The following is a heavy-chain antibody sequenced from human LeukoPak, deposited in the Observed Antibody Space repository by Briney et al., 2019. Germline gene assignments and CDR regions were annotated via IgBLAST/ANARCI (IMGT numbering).Heavy chain of an antibody. J-gene: IGHJ4*02. D-gene: IGHD1-26*01. CDR1: GGSISSYY. CDR2: IYYSGST. V-gene: IGHV4-59*08. Sequence: EPSETLSLTCTVSGGSISSYYWSWIRQPPVKGLEWIGYIYYSGSTNYNPSLKSRVTISVDTSKNQFSLKLSSVTAADTAVYYCARHVVGATYDYGGQGTLVTVSS. CDR3: ARHVVGATYDY.